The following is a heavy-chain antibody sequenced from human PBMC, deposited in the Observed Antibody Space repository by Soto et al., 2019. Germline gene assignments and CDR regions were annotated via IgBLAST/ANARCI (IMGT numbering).Heavy chain of an antibody. Sequence: ASVKVSCKASGYTFTSYYMHWVLQAPGQGLEWMGIINPSGGSTSYAQKFQGRVTMTRDTSTSTVYMELSSLRSEDTAVYYCARDRAYYDFWSGTPLYYYYGMDVWGQGTTVTVSS. D-gene: IGHD3-3*01. J-gene: IGHJ6*02. CDR2: INPSGGST. CDR3: ARDRAYYDFWSGTPLYYYYGMDV. CDR1: GYTFTSYY. V-gene: IGHV1-46*01.